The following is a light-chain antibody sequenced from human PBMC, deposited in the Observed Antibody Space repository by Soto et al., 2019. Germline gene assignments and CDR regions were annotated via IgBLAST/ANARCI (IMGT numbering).Light chain of an antibody. J-gene: IGKJ1*01. CDR2: AAS. CDR1: QGIRKD. V-gene: IGKV1-6*01. CDR3: LQDYNYPWT. Sequence: AIQMTQSPSSLSASVGDRVTITCRASQGIRKDLSWYQQKPGKAPKLLIYAASTLQSGVPSRFSVSSSGTDFTLTISSLQPEDFATYYCLQDYNYPWTFGQGTKLEI.